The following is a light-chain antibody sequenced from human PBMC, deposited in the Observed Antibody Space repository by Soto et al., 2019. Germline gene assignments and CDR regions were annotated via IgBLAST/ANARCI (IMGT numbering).Light chain of an antibody. J-gene: IGLJ1*01. CDR2: QVT. CDR3: CSFTSSKTYV. V-gene: IGLV2-14*01. CDR1: SSDVGASNY. Sequence: QSALTQPASVSGSPGQSITLSCTGSSSDVGASNYVSWYQYHPGKAPKLLIYQVTDRPSGVSNRFSGSKSGTTASLTISGLQAEDEATYYCCSFTSSKTYVFGSGTKLTVL.